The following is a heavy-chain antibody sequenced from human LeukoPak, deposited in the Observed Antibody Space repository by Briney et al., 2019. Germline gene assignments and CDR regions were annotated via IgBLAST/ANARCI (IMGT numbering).Heavy chain of an antibody. CDR3: AKDGVRFLEWLLYYYYYMDV. V-gene: IGHV3-23*01. CDR1: GFTFSSYA. CDR2: ISGCGGST. D-gene: IGHD3-3*01. J-gene: IGHJ6*03. Sequence: PGGSLRLSFAASGFTFSSYAMSWVRQAPGKGLEWVSAISGCGGSTYYADSVKGRFTISRDNYKNSLYLQMNSLRAEDTAVYYCAKDGVRFLEWLLYYYYYMDVWGKGTTVTVSS.